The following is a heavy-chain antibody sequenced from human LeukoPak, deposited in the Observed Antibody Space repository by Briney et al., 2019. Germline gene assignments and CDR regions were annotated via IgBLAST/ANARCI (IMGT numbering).Heavy chain of an antibody. J-gene: IGHJ4*02. V-gene: IGHV4-34*01. Sequence: SETLSLTCAVYGGSFSGYYWSWIRQPPGKGLEWIGEINHSGSTNYNPSLKSRVTISVDRSKNQFSLKLSSVTAADTAVYYCARGSDFWSGYRLDYWGQGTLVTVSS. CDR1: GGSFSGYY. CDR2: INHSGST. D-gene: IGHD3-3*01. CDR3: ARGSDFWSGYRLDY.